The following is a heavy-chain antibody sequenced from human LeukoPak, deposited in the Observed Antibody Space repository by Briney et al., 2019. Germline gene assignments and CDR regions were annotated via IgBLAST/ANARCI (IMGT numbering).Heavy chain of an antibody. CDR2: IGGSDGYT. CDR1: GFTFSSYA. D-gene: IGHD1-26*01. J-gene: IGHJ5*02. Sequence: GGSLRLSCAASGFTFSSYAMSWVRQAPGKGLEWVSAIGGSDGYTYYADSVRGRFTISRDNSKNTLYLQMNSLRAEDRAVYYCAKMGPTKPYNWFDPRGQGTLVTVSS. CDR3: AKMGPTKPYNWFDP. V-gene: IGHV3-23*01.